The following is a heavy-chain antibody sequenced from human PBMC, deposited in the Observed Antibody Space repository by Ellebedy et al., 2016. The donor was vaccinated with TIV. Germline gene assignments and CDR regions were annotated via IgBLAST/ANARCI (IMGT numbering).Heavy chain of an antibody. V-gene: IGHV1-2*02. CDR3: ARDNVAYTPPWDDAFDI. J-gene: IGHJ3*02. D-gene: IGHD2-15*01. CDR1: GYTFTGYY. CDR2: INPNSGGT. Sequence: ASVKVSXXASGYTFTGYYMHWVRQAPGQGLEWMGWINPNSGGTNYAQKFQGRVTMTRDTSISTAYMELSRLRSDDTAVYYCARDNVAYTPPWDDAFDIWGQGTMVTVSS.